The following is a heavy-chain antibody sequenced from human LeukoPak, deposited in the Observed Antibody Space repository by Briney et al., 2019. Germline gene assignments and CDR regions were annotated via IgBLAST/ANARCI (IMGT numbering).Heavy chain of an antibody. CDR3: AREVASGWYPYYFDY. Sequence: SETLSLTCTVSGGSISSYHWSWIRQPAGKGLEWIGRIYTSGSTNYNPSLKSRVTMSVDTPKNQFSLKLSSVTAADTAVYYCAREVASGWYPYYFDYWGQGTLVTVSS. D-gene: IGHD6-19*01. J-gene: IGHJ4*02. V-gene: IGHV4-4*07. CDR2: IYTSGST. CDR1: GGSISSYH.